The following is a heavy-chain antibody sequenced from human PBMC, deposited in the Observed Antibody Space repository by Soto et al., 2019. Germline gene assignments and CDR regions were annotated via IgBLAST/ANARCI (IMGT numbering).Heavy chain of an antibody. CDR1: GFTFSNAW. V-gene: IGHV3-15*07. D-gene: IGHD3-10*01. CDR3: CFHSGLWPDNYYYYGMDV. Sequence: GGSRRLSWAGSGFTFSNAWINWVRQAPGKGLEWVGRIKSKTDGGTTDYAAPVKGRFTISRDDSKNTLYLQMNSLKTEDTAVYYCCFHSGLWPDNYYYYGMDVWGQGTKVTVSS. CDR2: IKSKTDGGTT. J-gene: IGHJ6*02.